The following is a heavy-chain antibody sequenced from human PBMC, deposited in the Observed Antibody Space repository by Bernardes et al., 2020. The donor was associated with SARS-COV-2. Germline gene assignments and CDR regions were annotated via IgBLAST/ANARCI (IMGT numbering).Heavy chain of an antibody. D-gene: IGHD5-12*01. Sequence: ASVKVSCKASGYTFTAYYMHWVRQAPGQGLEWMGWINPKNGGTNYAQKFQGRVTLTRDTSISTAYMELSRLTSDDTALYYCARDPGSGFGMDVWGQGTTVTVSS. J-gene: IGHJ6*02. CDR3: ARDPGSGFGMDV. CDR1: GYTFTAYY. V-gene: IGHV1-2*02. CDR2: INPKNGGT.